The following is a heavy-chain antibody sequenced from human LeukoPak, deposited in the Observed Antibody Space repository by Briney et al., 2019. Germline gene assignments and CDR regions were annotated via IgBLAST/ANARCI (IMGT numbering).Heavy chain of an antibody. CDR3: AREGLLRYYYDSSGGPRDAFDI. D-gene: IGHD3-22*01. V-gene: IGHV3-33*01. CDR1: GFTFSSYG. J-gene: IGHJ3*02. CDR2: IWYDGSNK. Sequence: GGSLRLSCAASGFTFSSYGMHWVRQAPSKGLEWVAVIWYDGSNKYYADSVKGRFTISRDNSKNTLYLQMNSLRAEDTAVYYCAREGLLRYYYDSSGGPRDAFDIWGQGTMVTVSS.